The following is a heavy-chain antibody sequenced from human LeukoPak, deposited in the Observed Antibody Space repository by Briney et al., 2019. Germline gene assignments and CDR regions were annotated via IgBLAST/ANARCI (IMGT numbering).Heavy chain of an antibody. CDR1: GFTFSNAW. D-gene: IGHD5-24*01. CDR2: IKSKTDGGTI. CDR3: TTEPPGWLQLLDFQH. V-gene: IGHV3-15*01. Sequence: GGSLRLSCAASGFTFSNAWMSWVRQAPGKGLEWVGRIKSKTDGGTIDYAAPVKGRFTISRDDSKNTLYLQVNSLKTEDTAVYYCTTEPPGWLQLLDFQHWGQGTLVTVSS. J-gene: IGHJ1*01.